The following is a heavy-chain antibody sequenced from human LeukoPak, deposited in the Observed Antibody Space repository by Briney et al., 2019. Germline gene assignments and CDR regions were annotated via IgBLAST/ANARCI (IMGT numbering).Heavy chain of an antibody. V-gene: IGHV3-7*01. Sequence: PGGSLRLSCAASEFTSSNYWMSSVRQAPGPGLEWVANIRQDGSEKYYVDTGKCRFTISRDNAKNSLYLQMNSLRGEDTAVYYCARDSLYYNILVPQFDYWGQGTLVTVSS. D-gene: IGHD3-9*01. CDR3: ARDSLYYNILVPQFDY. J-gene: IGHJ4*02. CDR2: IRQDGSEK. CDR1: EFTSSNYW.